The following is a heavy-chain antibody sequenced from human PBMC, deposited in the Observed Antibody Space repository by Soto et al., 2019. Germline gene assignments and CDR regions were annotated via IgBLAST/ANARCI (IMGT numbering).Heavy chain of an antibody. J-gene: IGHJ5*02. CDR1: GYTFTSYG. Sequence: ASVKVSCKASGYTFTSYGISWVRQAPGQGLEWMGWISAYNGNTNYAQKLQGRVTMTTDTSTSTAYMELRSLRSDDTAVYYCARSKTYYYDSSGYSSPFFDPWGQGTLVTVSS. V-gene: IGHV1-18*01. CDR3: ARSKTYYYDSSGYSSPFFDP. D-gene: IGHD3-22*01. CDR2: ISAYNGNT.